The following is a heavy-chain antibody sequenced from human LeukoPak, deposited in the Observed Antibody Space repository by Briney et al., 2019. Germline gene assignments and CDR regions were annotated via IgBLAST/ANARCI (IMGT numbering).Heavy chain of an antibody. CDR2: IKSKTDGGTT. J-gene: IGHJ4*02. V-gene: IGHV3-15*01. Sequence: GGSLRLSCAASGFTFSNAWMSWVRQAPGKGLEWVGRIKSKTDGGTTDYAAPVKGRFTISRDDSKNTLYLQMNSLKTEDTAVYYCAKDINLITFGGVVHWGQGTLVTVSS. CDR3: AKDINLITFGGVVH. D-gene: IGHD3-16*01. CDR1: GFTFSNAW.